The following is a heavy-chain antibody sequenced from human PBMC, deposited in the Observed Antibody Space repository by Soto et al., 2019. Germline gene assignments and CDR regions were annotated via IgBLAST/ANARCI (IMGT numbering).Heavy chain of an antibody. CDR1: GFTFDDYA. CDR2: ISCNSGSI. CDR3: AKEDSSSGSAQYFQH. V-gene: IGHV3-9*01. J-gene: IGHJ1*01. Sequence: EVPLVESGGGLVQPGRYLRLSCAASGFTFDDYAMQWVRQAPGKGLEWVSGISCNSGSIGYADSVKGRFTISSDTANNSRYLQMNVRRAEDTALYYCAKEDSSSGSAQYFQHWGQGTLVTVAS. D-gene: IGHD6-25*01.